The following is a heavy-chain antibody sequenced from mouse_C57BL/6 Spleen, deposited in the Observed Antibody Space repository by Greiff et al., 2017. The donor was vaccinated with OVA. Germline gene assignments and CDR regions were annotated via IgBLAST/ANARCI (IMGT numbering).Heavy chain of an antibody. CDR2: INPNNGGT. Sequence: EVQLQQSGPELVKPGASVKMSCKASGYTFTDYNMHWVKQSHGKSLEWIGYINPNNGGTSYNQKFKGKATLTVHKSYSTAYMELRSLTSEDSAVYYCARSINYYGSSYDYFDYWGQGTTLTVSS. CDR3: ARSINYYGSSYDYFDY. D-gene: IGHD1-1*01. CDR1: GYTFTDYN. V-gene: IGHV1-22*01. J-gene: IGHJ2*01.